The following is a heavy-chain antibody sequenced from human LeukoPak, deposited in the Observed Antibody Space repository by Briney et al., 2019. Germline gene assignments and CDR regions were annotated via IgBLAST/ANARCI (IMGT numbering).Heavy chain of an antibody. CDR1: GFTFSSYA. V-gene: IGHV3-23*01. Sequence: GGSLRLSCAASGFTFSSYAMSWVRQAPGKGLEWVSAISGSGGSTYYADSVKGRFTISRDNSKNTLYLQMNSLRAEDTAVYYCAKEGDRWELPIASYYFDYWGQGTLVTVSS. J-gene: IGHJ4*02. CDR2: ISGSGGST. D-gene: IGHD1-26*01. CDR3: AKEGDRWELPIASYYFDY.